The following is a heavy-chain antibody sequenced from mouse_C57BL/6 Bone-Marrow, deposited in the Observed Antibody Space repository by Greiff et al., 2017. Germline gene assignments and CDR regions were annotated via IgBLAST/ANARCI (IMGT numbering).Heavy chain of an antibody. CDR2: IDPNSGGT. D-gene: IGHD2-4*01. V-gene: IGHV1-72*01. CDR3: TCDFDCDGPFAY. Sequence: QVQLQQPGAELVRPGASVKLSCKASGYTFTSYWMHWVKQRPGRGLEWIGRIDPNSGGTTYNEKFKSKATLTVDKPSSTAYMQLSSLTSENSAVSYCTCDFDCDGPFAYWGQGTLVTVSA. CDR1: GYTFTSYW. J-gene: IGHJ3*01.